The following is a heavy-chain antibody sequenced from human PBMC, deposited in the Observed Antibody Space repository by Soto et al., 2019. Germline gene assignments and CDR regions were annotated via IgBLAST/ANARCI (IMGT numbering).Heavy chain of an antibody. J-gene: IGHJ4*02. CDR2: VSDTGIST. CDR1: GFTFSSYA. CDR3: AKLSAAGRGYSDY. Sequence: PGGSLRLSCAASGFTFSSYAMSWVRQAPGKGLEWVSGVSDTGISTYYADSVKGRFTISRDNSKNTLYLQINSLRAEDTAVYYCAKLSAAGRGYSDYWGQGTLVTVSS. V-gene: IGHV3-23*01. D-gene: IGHD6-13*01.